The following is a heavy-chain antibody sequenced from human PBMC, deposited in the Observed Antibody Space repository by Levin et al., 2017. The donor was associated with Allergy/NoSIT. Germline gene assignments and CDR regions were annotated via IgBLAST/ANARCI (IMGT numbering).Heavy chain of an antibody. V-gene: IGHV4-39*07. D-gene: IGHD2-15*01. CDR3: TRVFTGSCYDH. CDR1: GGSITNNPYY. J-gene: IGHJ4*02. CDR2: ISYSGNS. Sequence: SETLSLTCAVSGGSITNNPYYWGWIRQPPGKGLEWIVSISYSGNSYYNASLKSRVTISRDTSKNQFCLRLSFVTAAATDLYYCTRVFTGSCYDHWGQGILVTVSS.